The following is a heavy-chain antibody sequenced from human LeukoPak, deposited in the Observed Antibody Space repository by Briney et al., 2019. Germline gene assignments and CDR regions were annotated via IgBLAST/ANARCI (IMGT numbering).Heavy chain of an antibody. CDR3: ATYYYDSSGYYEYYFDY. D-gene: IGHD3-22*01. CDR1: GFTCSSYA. CDR2: LSGSGGST. J-gene: IGHJ4*02. V-gene: IGHV3-23*01. Sequence: GGSLRLSCAASGFTCSSYAMSWVRQAPGKGLEWVSALSGSGGSTYYADSVKGRFTISRDNSKNTLYLQMNSLRAEDTAVYYCATYYYDSSGYYEYYFDYWGQGTLVTVSS.